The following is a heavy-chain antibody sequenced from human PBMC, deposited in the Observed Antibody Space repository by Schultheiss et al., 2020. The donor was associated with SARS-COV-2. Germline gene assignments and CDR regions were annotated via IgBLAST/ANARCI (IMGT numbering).Heavy chain of an antibody. CDR3: AREPITMVQGVIIYDAFDI. V-gene: IGHV4-61*02. CDR1: GGSISSGYYY. D-gene: IGHD3-10*01. J-gene: IGHJ3*02. Sequence: SETLSLTCSVSGGSISSGYYYWSWIRQPAGRGLEWIGRIYTSGSTNYNPSLKSRVTISVDTSKNQFSLKLSSVTAADTAVYYCAREPITMVQGVIIYDAFDIWGQGTMVTVSS. CDR2: IYTSGST.